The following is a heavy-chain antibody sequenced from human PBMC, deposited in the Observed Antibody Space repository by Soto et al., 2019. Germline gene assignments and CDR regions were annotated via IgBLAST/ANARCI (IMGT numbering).Heavy chain of an antibody. CDR1: GITIRNYP. D-gene: IGHD6-13*01. J-gene: IGHJ6*02. Sequence: GGSLRLSCAASGITIRNYPMSWVRQAPGKGLDWVSSISSSSSYIYYADSVKGRFTISRDNAKNSLYLQMNSLRAEDTAVYYCALHGYSSSYLLFYGMDVWGQGTTVTVSS. CDR3: ALHGYSSSYLLFYGMDV. CDR2: ISSSSSYI. V-gene: IGHV3-21*01.